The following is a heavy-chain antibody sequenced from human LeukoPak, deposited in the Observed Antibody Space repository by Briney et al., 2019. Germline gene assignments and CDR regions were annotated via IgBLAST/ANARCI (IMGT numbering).Heavy chain of an antibody. D-gene: IGHD2-2*01. J-gene: IGHJ3*02. Sequence: GGSLRLSCAASGFTVSSNYMSWVRQAPGKGLEWLSYISSSGITIYYADSVRGRFTISRDNAKNSLYLQMNSLRAEDTAVYYCARDHCSSTTCYEDAFDIWGQGTMVTVSS. CDR2: ISSSGITI. V-gene: IGHV3-11*04. CDR3: ARDHCSSTTCYEDAFDI. CDR1: GFTVSSNY.